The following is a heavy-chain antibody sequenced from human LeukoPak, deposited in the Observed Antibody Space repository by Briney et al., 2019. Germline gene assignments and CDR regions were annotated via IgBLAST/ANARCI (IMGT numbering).Heavy chain of an antibody. D-gene: IGHD1-26*01. CDR1: GFTFSTYS. Sequence: GGSLRLSCAASGFTFSTYSMNCVRQAPGKGLEWVSSISSSSSYIYYADSVKGRFTISRDNAKNSLYLQMNSLRAEDTAVYYCARGIVGATTAGAFDIWGQGTMVTVSS. CDR2: ISSSSSYI. CDR3: ARGIVGATTAGAFDI. V-gene: IGHV3-21*01. J-gene: IGHJ3*02.